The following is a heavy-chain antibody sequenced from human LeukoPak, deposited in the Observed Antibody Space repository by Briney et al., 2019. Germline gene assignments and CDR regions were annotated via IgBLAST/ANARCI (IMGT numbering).Heavy chain of an antibody. J-gene: IGHJ6*03. CDR2: IKKDGSEK. CDR1: GFTFSSYW. Sequence: GGSLRLSCAASGFTFSSYWMSWVRQAPGKGLEWVANIKKDGSEKYYVDSVKGRFTISRDNSKNTLYLQMNSLRAEDTAVYYCAKSGGSYFLGYMDVWGKGTTVTISS. CDR3: AKSGGSYFLGYMDV. D-gene: IGHD1-26*01. V-gene: IGHV3-7*03.